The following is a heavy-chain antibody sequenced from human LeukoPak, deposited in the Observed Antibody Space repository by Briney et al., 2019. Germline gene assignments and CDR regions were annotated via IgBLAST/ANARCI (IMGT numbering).Heavy chain of an antibody. D-gene: IGHD2-15*01. CDR3: ARALSPRWVVAATPGY. CDR2: ISAYNGNT. Sequence: ASVKVSCKASGYTFTSYGISWVRQAPGQGLEWMGWISAYNGNTNYAQKLQGRVTMPTDTSTSTAYMELRSLRSDDTAVYYCARALSPRWVVAATPGYWGQGTLVTVSS. V-gene: IGHV1-18*01. J-gene: IGHJ4*02. CDR1: GYTFTSYG.